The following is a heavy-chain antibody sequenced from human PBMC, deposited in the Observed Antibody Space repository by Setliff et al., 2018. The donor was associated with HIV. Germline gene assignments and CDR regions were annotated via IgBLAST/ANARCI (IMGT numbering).Heavy chain of an antibody. D-gene: IGHD2-15*01. CDR1: GGSISSYY. V-gene: IGHV4-4*09. CDR3: AREHCSGGSCNGFDI. Sequence: SETLSLTCTVSGGSISSYYWSWIRQPPGEGLEWIAYIYISGTTNYNPSLKSRVTISLDTSRNQFSLKLGSVTAADTAMYYCAREHCSGGSCNGFDIWGQGTMVTVSS. CDR2: IYISGTT. J-gene: IGHJ3*02.